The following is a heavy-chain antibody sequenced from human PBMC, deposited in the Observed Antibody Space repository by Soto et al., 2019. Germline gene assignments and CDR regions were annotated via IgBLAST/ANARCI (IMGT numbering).Heavy chain of an antibody. CDR3: AREEVVAAKFDP. CDR1: GFTFSSYA. D-gene: IGHD2-15*01. J-gene: IGHJ5*02. CDR2: ISYDGSNK. V-gene: IGHV3-30-3*01. Sequence: QVQLVESGGGVVQPGRSLRLSCAASGFTFSSYAMHWVRQAPGKGLEWVAVISYDGSNKYYADSVKGRFTISRDNSKNTLYLQMNSLRAEDTAVYSCAREEVVAAKFDPWGQGTLVTVSS.